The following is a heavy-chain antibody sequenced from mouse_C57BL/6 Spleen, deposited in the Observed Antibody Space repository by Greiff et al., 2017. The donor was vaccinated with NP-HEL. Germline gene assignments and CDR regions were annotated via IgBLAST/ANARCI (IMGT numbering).Heavy chain of an antibody. Sequence: VQLQQSGPELVKPGASVKISCKASGYAFSSSWMNWVKQRPGTGLEWIGRIYPGDGDTNYNGTFKGKATLTADKSSSTAYMQLSSLTSEDSAVYFCARGITTVVGYFDYWGQGTTLTVSS. CDR1: GYAFSSSW. CDR3: ARGITTVVGYFDY. D-gene: IGHD1-1*01. J-gene: IGHJ2*01. V-gene: IGHV1-82*01. CDR2: IYPGDGDT.